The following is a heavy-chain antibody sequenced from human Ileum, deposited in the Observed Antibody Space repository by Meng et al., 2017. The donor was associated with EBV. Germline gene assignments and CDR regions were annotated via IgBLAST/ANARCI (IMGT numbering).Heavy chain of an antibody. V-gene: IGHV4-4*02. CDR3: ASFPPPGKQWLVTDY. Sequence: QGQLQESGPGLVKPSGTLSLTCAVSGGSISSSNWWSWVRQPSGKGLEWIGEIYHSGSTNYNPSLKSRVTISVDKSKNQFSLKLSSVTAADTAVYYCASFPPPGKQWLVTDYWGQGTLVTVSS. D-gene: IGHD6-19*01. J-gene: IGHJ4*02. CDR1: GGSISSSNW. CDR2: IYHSGST.